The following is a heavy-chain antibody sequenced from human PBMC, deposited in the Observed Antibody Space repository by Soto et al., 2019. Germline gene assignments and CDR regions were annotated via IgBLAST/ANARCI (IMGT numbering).Heavy chain of an antibody. D-gene: IGHD4-4*01. Sequence: QVQLVQSGAEVKKPGASVRASCKASGYTFTNYYIDWVRQAPGQGLEWMGIINPNGGSTTYVQKFQGRGTMTRETSTSTVYMEMSSLRSEDTAVYYCASAAWTTVTNRLNDVFDVWGQGTMVTVSS. CDR2: INPNGGST. J-gene: IGHJ3*01. V-gene: IGHV1-46*03. CDR1: GYTFTNYY. CDR3: ASAAWTTVTNRLNDVFDV.